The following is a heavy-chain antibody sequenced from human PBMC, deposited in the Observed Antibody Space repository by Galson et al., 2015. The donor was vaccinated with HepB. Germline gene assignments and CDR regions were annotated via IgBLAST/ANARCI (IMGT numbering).Heavy chain of an antibody. J-gene: IGHJ3*02. Sequence: SVTVSCKASGGTFNSYAINWVRQAPGQGLEWMGGIIPMFDIPNYAQKFQGRVMISADKSTSTVYMELTSLRSDDTALYFCARDSTTGSWGDTFDIWGQGSMVIVSS. CDR3: ARDSTTGSWGDTFDI. CDR2: IIPMFDIP. D-gene: IGHD1-1*01. CDR1: GGTFNSYA. V-gene: IGHV1-69*10.